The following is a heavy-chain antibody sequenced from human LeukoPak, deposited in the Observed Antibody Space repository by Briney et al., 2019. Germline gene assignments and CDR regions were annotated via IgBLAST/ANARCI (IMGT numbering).Heavy chain of an antibody. D-gene: IGHD3-22*01. CDR3: ARNKYYYDSSGYYYYYYMDV. CDR2: IFYSGST. CDR1: LDSISSYY. J-gene: IGHJ6*03. V-gene: IGHV4-59*01. Sequence: SETLSLTCTVSLDSISSYYWSSIRQPPGKGLEWIGYIFYSGSTNYNPSLKSRVTISVGTSKNQFSLKLSSVTAADTAVYYCARNKYYYDSSGYYYYYYMDVWGKGTTVTVSS.